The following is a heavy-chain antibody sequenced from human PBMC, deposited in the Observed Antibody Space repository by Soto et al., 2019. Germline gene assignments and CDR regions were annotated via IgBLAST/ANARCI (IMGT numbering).Heavy chain of an antibody. D-gene: IGHD2-15*01. V-gene: IGHV1-58*01. CDR3: AADRIALC. J-gene: IGHJ4*02. Sequence: SVKVSCKASGFGFTNSAVPWVRPARLQRLEWIGWIVVGSGNTNYAQKFQERVTITRDMSTSTAYMDLSSLRSEDTAVYYCAADRIALCWGQGTMVTVSS. CDR2: IVVGSGNT. CDR1: GFGFTNSA.